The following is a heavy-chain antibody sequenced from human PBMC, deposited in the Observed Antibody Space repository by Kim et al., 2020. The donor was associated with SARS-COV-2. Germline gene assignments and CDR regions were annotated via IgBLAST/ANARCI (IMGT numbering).Heavy chain of an antibody. CDR1: GYTFTGYY. CDR3: AKTGEDTGDIWLDP. J-gene: IGHJ5*02. D-gene: IGHD7-27*01. V-gene: IGHV1-2*06. CDR2: INPNTGGT. Sequence: ASVKVSCKASGYTFTGYYIQWVRQAPGQGLEWMGRINPNTGGTNYAQKFRNRVTMTWDTSMSTAYMDLSSLRSDDTAVYYCAKTGEDTGDIWLDPWGQGTLVAVSS.